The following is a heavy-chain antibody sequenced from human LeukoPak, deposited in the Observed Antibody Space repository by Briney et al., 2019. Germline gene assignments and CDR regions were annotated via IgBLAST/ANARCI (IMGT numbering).Heavy chain of an antibody. V-gene: IGHV3-7*03. CDR1: GFTFSSYW. CDR2: INHNGNVN. Sequence: PGGSLRLSCAASGFTFSSYWMNWARQAPGKGLEWVASINHNGNVNYYVDSVKGRFTISRDNAKNSLYLQMNSLRAEDTAVYYSARGAYGDSRYYYYGMDVWGQGTTVTVSS. D-gene: IGHD4-17*01. J-gene: IGHJ6*02. CDR3: ARGAYGDSRYYYYGMDV.